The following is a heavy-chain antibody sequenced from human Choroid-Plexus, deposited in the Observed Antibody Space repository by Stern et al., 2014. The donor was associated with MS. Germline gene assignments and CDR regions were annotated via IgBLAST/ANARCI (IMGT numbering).Heavy chain of an antibody. J-gene: IGHJ6*02. CDR1: GYIFTGYY. Sequence: DQLVESGAEVKKPGASVKVSCKTSGYIFTGYYIHWVRQAPGQGLEWMAWVNPNTGGTKYAQNFQGRVTMSRDTSISTAYVELSSLTSDDTAVYYCARDQRGITIFGVVTDYYYLGMDVWGQGTTVTVSS. D-gene: IGHD3-3*01. CDR2: VNPNTGGT. V-gene: IGHV1-2*02. CDR3: ARDQRGITIFGVVTDYYYLGMDV.